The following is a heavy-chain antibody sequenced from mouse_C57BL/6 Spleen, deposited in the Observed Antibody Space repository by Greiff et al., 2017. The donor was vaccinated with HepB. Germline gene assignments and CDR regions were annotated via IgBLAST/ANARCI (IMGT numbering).Heavy chain of an antibody. Sequence: QVQLQQPGAELVKPGASVKLSCKASGYTFTSYWMHWVKQRPGRGLEWIGRIDPNSGGTKYNEKFKSKATLTVDKPSSTAYVQLSSLTSEDSAVYYCACDYYGTPFAYWGQGTLVTVSA. CDR3: ACDYYGTPFAY. D-gene: IGHD1-1*01. CDR1: GYTFTSYW. V-gene: IGHV1-72*01. J-gene: IGHJ3*01. CDR2: IDPNSGGT.